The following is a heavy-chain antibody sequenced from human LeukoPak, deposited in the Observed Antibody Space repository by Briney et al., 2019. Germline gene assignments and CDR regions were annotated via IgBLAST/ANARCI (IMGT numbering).Heavy chain of an antibody. V-gene: IGHV3-66*01. CDR3: AKGFRYYGSGSSRYYYYGMDV. D-gene: IGHD3-10*01. CDR1: GFTVSSNH. J-gene: IGHJ6*02. Sequence: GGSLRLSCAASGFTVSSNHMNWVRQAPGKGLEWVSVIYSDGSTYYADSVKGRFTISRDNSKNTLYLQMNSLRGEDTAVYYCAKGFRYYGSGSSRYYYYGMDVWGQGTTVTVSS. CDR2: IYSDGST.